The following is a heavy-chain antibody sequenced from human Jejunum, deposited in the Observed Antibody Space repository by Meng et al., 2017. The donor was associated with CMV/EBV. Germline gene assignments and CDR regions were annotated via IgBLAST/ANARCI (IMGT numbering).Heavy chain of an antibody. J-gene: IGHJ4*02. D-gene: IGHD6-13*01. CDR1: GLTFSTYS. V-gene: IGHV1-69*10. Sequence: ASGLTFSTYSINWVRQAPGQGLEWMGGIIPVLNIVNYAQKFRGRVTITADKSTTTTYLELTTLRSDDTAVYFCARVPQQLVRGYFDYWGQGTVVTVSS. CDR2: IIPVLNIV. CDR3: ARVPQQLVRGYFDY.